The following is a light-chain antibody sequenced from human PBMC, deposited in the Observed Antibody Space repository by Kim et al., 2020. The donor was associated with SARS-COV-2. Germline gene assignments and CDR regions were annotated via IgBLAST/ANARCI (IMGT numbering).Light chain of an antibody. Sequence: PGEHATLYSRASQIVSSGPDGDKQNHGQAPRLLIYGSSTRATGVPARFSGGGSGTEFPLPISSLQSEDFAVYYCQQYNNWPLTFGGGTKVDIK. CDR2: GSS. V-gene: IGKV3-15*01. J-gene: IGKJ4*01. CDR1: QIVSSG. CDR3: QQYNNWPLT.